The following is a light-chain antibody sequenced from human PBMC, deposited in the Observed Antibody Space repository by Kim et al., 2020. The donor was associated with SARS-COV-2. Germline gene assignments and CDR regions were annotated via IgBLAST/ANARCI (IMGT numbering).Light chain of an antibody. V-gene: IGKV1-27*01. CDR1: QGISND. CDR3: QKYNGAPWA. Sequence: APVGDRVHSTCRARQGISNDLAWYQQKPGKVPKLLIYAASALRSGVPFRFSGSGSGTDFTLTIRSLQPEDAASYYCQKYNGAPWAFGQGTKVEVK. J-gene: IGKJ1*01. CDR2: AAS.